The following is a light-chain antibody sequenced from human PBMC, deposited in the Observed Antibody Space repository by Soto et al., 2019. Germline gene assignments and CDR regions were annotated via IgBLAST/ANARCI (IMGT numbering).Light chain of an antibody. Sequence: QSALTQPASVSGSPGQSITISCTGTSSDVGTYNFVSWYQQHPGQAPKLMIFDVSERPSGLSNRFSGSKSGNTASLTISGLRAEDEADYYCCSFTSGGTWVFGGGTKLTVL. CDR3: CSFTSGGTWV. J-gene: IGLJ3*02. V-gene: IGLV2-23*02. CDR2: DVS. CDR1: SSDVGTYNF.